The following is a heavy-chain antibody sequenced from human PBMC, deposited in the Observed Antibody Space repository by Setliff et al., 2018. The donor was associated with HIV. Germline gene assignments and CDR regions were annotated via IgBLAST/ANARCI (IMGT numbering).Heavy chain of an antibody. J-gene: IGHJ4*02. V-gene: IGHV4-61*09. CDR1: GASFIRSRYY. D-gene: IGHD2-2*01. CDR3: VRKEIGVAAASDYFDY. Sequence: SETLSLTCTVSGASFIRSRYYWSWIRQPAGKGLEWIGHVYTTGSASYNPSLESRVTILEALSKNQFSLNLDSVTAEDTAVYHCVRKEIGVAAASDYFDYWGPGSLVTVSS. CDR2: VYTTGSA.